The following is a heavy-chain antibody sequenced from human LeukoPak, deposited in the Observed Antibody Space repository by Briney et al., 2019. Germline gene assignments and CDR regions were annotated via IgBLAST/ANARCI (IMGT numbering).Heavy chain of an antibody. CDR3: ARGVSQQLDETPDYYYYMDV. CDR2: IIPIFGTA. Sequence: SVKVSCKASGGTFSSYAFSWVRQAPGQGLEWMGVIIPIFGTANYAQKFYGRVTITTDESTSTAYMELSSLRSEDTAVYYCARGVSQQLDETPDYYYYMDVWGKGTTVTVS. J-gene: IGHJ6*03. D-gene: IGHD6-13*01. V-gene: IGHV1-69*05. CDR1: GGTFSSYA.